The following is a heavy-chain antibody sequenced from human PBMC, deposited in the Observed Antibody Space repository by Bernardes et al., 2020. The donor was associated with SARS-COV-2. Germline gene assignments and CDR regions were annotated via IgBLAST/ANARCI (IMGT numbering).Heavy chain of an antibody. V-gene: IGHV1-58*02. CDR2: IVVANGET. J-gene: IGHJ4*02. D-gene: IGHD3-10*01. CDR3: AVSLNYFVPGRSVHY. CDR1: GFTFGSSA. Sequence: VQVPCKASGFTFGSSAMQWVRQARGQRLEWLGWIVVANGETTYAHNFQGRVTLTRDVPTSTAYMELSSLRTEDTAVYYCAVSLNYFVPGRSVHYWGQGSLVTVSS.